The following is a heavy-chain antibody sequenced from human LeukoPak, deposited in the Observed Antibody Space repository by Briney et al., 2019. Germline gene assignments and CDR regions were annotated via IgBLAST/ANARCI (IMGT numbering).Heavy chain of an antibody. CDR3: ARDFTLYSSGRQSLYNWFDP. Sequence: ASVKVSCKASGYTFTSYGISWVRQAPGQGLEWMGWISAYNGNTNYAQKLQGRVTMTTDISTSTAYMELRSLRSDDTAVYYCARDFTLYSSGRQSLYNWFDPWGQGTLVTVSS. J-gene: IGHJ5*02. CDR2: ISAYNGNT. CDR1: GYTFTSYG. D-gene: IGHD6-19*01. V-gene: IGHV1-18*01.